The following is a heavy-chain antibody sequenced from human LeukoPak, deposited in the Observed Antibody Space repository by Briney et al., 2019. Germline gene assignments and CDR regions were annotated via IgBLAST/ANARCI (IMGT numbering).Heavy chain of an antibody. CDR1: GYSFASSR. CDR2: IYPGDSDT. D-gene: IGHD3-22*01. V-gene: IGHV5-51*01. CDR3: ARHGDCTTMSRYWSGWFDP. Sequence: GESLKISCKASGYSFASSRIGWVRQMPGKGLEWMGIIYPGDSDTRYSPSFQGQVTISADKSISTAYLQWNSLKASDTAMYYCARHGDCTTMSRYWSGWFDPWGQGTLVTVSS. J-gene: IGHJ5*02.